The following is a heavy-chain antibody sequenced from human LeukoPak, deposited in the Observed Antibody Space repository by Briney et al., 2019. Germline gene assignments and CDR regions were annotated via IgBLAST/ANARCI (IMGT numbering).Heavy chain of an antibody. D-gene: IGHD2-2*01. Sequence: SQTLSLTCAISGDSLFTSSVAWNWIRQSPARGLEWLGRTYYRSMWSFDYAISVKSRISISTDTSKNHFSLQLNSVTPEDTAVYYCARGKYTSFDNWGQGTLVTVSS. CDR2: TYYRSMWSF. J-gene: IGHJ4*02. V-gene: IGHV6-1*01. CDR3: ARGKYTSFDN. CDR1: GDSLFTSSVA.